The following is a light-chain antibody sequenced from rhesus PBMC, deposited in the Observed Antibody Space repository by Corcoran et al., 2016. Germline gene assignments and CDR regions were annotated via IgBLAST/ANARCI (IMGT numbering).Light chain of an antibody. CDR1: ENVNNY. J-gene: IGKJ4*01. CDR3: QHDYSTPFT. V-gene: IGKV1-74*01. CDR2: KAS. Sequence: DIQMTQSPSSLSASVVDRVTITCRASENVNNYLNWYQQKPGKAPKPLINKASTLKSGVPSRLGCRGSGTDYTFAISSLQPDDCATYFCQHDYSTPFTVGEGTKVELE.